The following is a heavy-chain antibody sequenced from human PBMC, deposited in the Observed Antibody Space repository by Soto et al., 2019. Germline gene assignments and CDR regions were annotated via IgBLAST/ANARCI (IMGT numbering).Heavy chain of an antibody. D-gene: IGHD5-12*01. Sequence: SETLSLTCTVSGGSVSSGSYYWSWIRQPPGKGLEWIGYIYYSGSTYYNPSLKSRVTISVDTSKNQFSLRLTSVTAADTAVYYCARDLFGGYCLDYWGQGALVTVPS. CDR1: GGSVSSGSYY. CDR2: IYYSGST. J-gene: IGHJ4*02. V-gene: IGHV4-61*01. CDR3: ARDLFGGYCLDY.